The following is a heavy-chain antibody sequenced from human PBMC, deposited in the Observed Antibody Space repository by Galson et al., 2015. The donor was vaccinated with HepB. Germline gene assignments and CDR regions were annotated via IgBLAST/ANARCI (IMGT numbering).Heavy chain of an antibody. J-gene: IGHJ6*03. CDR2: IRIKAYGTTT. CDR1: GFTFGDYA. Sequence: SLRVSCAASGFTFGDYAMSWFRQAPGQGLEWVGFIRIKAYGTTTEYAASVKVRFTISRDDSGSIAYLQMNSLKTEDTAEYYCTRDGPIAGRWNNYYYMDVWGKGTTVTVSS. CDR3: TRDGPIAGRWNNYYYMDV. D-gene: IGHD6-6*01. V-gene: IGHV3-49*03.